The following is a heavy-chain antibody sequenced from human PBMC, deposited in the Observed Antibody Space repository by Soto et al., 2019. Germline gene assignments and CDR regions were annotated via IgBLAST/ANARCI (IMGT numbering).Heavy chain of an antibody. CDR1: GFTFSSYE. J-gene: IGHJ3*02. Sequence: EVQLLESGGGLVQPGGSLRLSCAASGFTFSSYEMNWVRQAPGKGLEWVSYISSSGSTIYYADSVKGRFTISRDNAKNSLYLQMNSLRAEDTAVYYCARTYYYDSSGYYFDAFDIWGQGTMVTVSS. CDR3: ARTYYYDSSGYYFDAFDI. D-gene: IGHD3-22*01. V-gene: IGHV3-48*03. CDR2: ISSSGSTI.